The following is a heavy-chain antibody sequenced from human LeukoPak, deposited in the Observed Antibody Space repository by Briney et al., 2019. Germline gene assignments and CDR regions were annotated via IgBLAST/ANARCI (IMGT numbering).Heavy chain of an antibody. CDR2: INPSGGST. D-gene: IGHD3-16*01. V-gene: IGHV1-46*01. Sequence: ASVKVSCKASGYTFTSYYMHWVRQAPGQGLEWMGIINPSGGSTSYAQKFQGRVTMTRDTSTSTVYMELSRLRSDDTAVYYCARVPAMGFAYWGQGTLVTVSS. J-gene: IGHJ4*02. CDR1: GYTFTSYY. CDR3: ARVPAMGFAY.